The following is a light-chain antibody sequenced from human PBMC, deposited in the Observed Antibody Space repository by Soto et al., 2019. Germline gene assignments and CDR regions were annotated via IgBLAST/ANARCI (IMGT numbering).Light chain of an antibody. CDR3: QQFGSSPPWT. CDR2: GAS. Sequence: EIVLTQSPGTLSLSPGERATLSCRASQSVTSSYLAWYQHNRGQAPRLLIYGASNRATGIPDRFSGSGSGTDFTLTISRLEPEDFAVYYCQQFGSSPPWTFGQGTKVEIK. CDR1: QSVTSSY. V-gene: IGKV3-20*01. J-gene: IGKJ1*01.